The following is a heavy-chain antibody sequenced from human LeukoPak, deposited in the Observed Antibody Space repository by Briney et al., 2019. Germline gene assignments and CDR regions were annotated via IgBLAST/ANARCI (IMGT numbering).Heavy chain of an antibody. J-gene: IGHJ4*02. Sequence: SETLSLTCAVYGGSFSGYYWSWIRQPPGKGLEWIGEINHSGSTNYNPSLKSRVTISVDTSKNQFSLKLSSVTAADTAVYYCAKYGPDRLQKSWYFDYWGQGTLVTVSS. CDR3: AKYGPDRLQKSWYFDY. D-gene: IGHD3-9*01. V-gene: IGHV4-34*01. CDR2: INHSGST. CDR1: GGSFSGYY.